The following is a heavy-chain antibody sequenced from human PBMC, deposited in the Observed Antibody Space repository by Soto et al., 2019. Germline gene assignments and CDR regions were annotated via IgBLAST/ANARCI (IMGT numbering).Heavy chain of an antibody. Sequence: SETLSLTCTVSGGSISSGGYYWTWIRQPPGGGLEWIGYMHHTQGTNDNPSLRGRVHMSIDTSMNQFSLRLTSVTAADTAVYYCARVPFVGYFDWLDPWGQGALVTVSS. D-gene: IGHD3-9*01. J-gene: IGHJ5*02. CDR1: GGSISSGGYY. CDR2: MHHTQGT. CDR3: ARVPFVGYFDWLDP. V-gene: IGHV4-61*08.